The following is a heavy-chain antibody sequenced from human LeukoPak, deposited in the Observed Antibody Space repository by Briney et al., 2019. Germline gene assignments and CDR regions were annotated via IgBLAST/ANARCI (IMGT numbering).Heavy chain of an antibody. J-gene: IGHJ4*02. V-gene: IGHV3-30*02. Sequence: PGGSLRLSCAASGFAFSSYGMHWVRQAPGKGLEWVAFIRYDGSNKYYADSVKGRFTISRDNSKNTLYLQMNSLRAEDTAVYYCAKRGVYSSSWYAWVDWGQGTLVTVSS. CDR2: IRYDGSNK. D-gene: IGHD6-13*01. CDR1: GFAFSSYG. CDR3: AKRGVYSSSWYAWVD.